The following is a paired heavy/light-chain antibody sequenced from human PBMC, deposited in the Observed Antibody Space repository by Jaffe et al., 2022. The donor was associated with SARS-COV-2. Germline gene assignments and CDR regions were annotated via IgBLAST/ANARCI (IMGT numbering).Heavy chain of an antibody. J-gene: IGHJ4*02. CDR1: GFTFNNAW. CDR2: IESKNDGGTA. V-gene: IGHV3-15*04. D-gene: IGHD5-12*01. CDR3: TTYSGQGGPIDY. Sequence: EVQLVESGGGLVKPGGSLRLSCAASGFTFNNAWMSWVRQAPGKGLEWVGRIESKNDGGTANYAAPVKGRFTISRDDSKKTLYLQMNSLRIDDTAVYYCTTYSGQGGPIDYWGQGTLVTVSS.
Light chain of an antibody. CDR1: QSISTY. Sequence: DIQMTQSPSSLSASVGDRVTITCRASQSISTYLNWYQQKPGKAPRLLIYTASSLQSGVPSRFSGSGSGTDFTLTISSLQPEDSATYYCQQSYSSLGAFGQGTNLEIK. V-gene: IGKV1-39*01. J-gene: IGKJ2*01. CDR2: TAS. CDR3: QQSYSSLGA.